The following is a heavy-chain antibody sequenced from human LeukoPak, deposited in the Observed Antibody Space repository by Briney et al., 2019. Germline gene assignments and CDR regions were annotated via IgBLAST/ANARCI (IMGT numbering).Heavy chain of an antibody. J-gene: IGHJ4*02. V-gene: IGHV1-46*01. CDR2: INPSGGST. CDR1: GYTFTSYY. D-gene: IGHD6-13*01. CDR3: ARAPSDLYSSSWYGVDY. Sequence: EASVKVSCKASGYTFTSYYMHWVRQAPGQGLEWMGIINPSGGSTSYAQKFQGRVTMTRDMSTSTVYMGLSSLRSEDTAVYYCARAPSDLYSSSWYGVDYWGLGTLVTVSS.